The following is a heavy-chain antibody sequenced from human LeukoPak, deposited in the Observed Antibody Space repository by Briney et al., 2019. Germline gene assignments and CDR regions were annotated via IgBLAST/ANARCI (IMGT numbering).Heavy chain of an antibody. Sequence: NPGGSLRLSCAASGFTFSSYSMNWVRQAPGKGLEWVSSISSSSSYIYYADSVKGRFTISRDNAKNSLYLQMNSLRAEDTAVYYCARDPLSRSHSLAYWSQGTLVTVSS. CDR3: ARDPLSRSHSLAY. CDR1: GFTFSSYS. D-gene: IGHD6-6*01. J-gene: IGHJ4*02. V-gene: IGHV3-21*01. CDR2: ISSSSSYI.